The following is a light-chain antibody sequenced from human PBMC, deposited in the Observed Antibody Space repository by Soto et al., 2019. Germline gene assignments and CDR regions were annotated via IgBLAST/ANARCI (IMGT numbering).Light chain of an antibody. Sequence: QSVLTQPASVSGSPGQSITISCTGTSSDIGGYNYVSWYQQHPGKAPKLMIYDVSNRPSGVSNRLSGSKSGNTASLTISGLQAEDEADYYCSSYTSTTTRVFGTGTKVTVL. J-gene: IGLJ1*01. CDR2: DVS. CDR1: SSDIGGYNY. CDR3: SSYTSTTTRV. V-gene: IGLV2-14*01.